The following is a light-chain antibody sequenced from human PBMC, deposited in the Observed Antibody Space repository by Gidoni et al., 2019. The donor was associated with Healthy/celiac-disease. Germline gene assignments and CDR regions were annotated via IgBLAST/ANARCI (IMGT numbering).Light chain of an antibody. CDR2: AAS. V-gene: IGKV1-27*01. CDR3: QKYNSALSWT. J-gene: IGKJ3*01. CDR1: QGISNY. Sequence: DIQMTQSPSSLSASVGDRVTITCRASQGISNYLAWYQQKPGKVPKLLIYAASTLQSGVPSRFSGSGSGTDFTLTISSLQPEDVATYYCQKYNSALSWTFGPGTKVVIK.